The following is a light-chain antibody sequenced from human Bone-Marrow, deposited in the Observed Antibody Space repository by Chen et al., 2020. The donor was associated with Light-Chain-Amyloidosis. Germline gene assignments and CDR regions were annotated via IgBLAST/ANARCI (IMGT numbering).Light chain of an antibody. CDR3: SSYTITNTLV. CDR2: EFT. Sequence: QSALPQPASVSGSPGQSITISCTGTSSDVGGDNHVSWYQQHPDKAPKLMIYEFTNRPSWVPDRFSCSKSDNTASLTISGLQTEDEADYFCSSYTITNTLVFGSGTRVTVL. CDR1: SSDVGGDNH. V-gene: IGLV2-14*01. J-gene: IGLJ1*01.